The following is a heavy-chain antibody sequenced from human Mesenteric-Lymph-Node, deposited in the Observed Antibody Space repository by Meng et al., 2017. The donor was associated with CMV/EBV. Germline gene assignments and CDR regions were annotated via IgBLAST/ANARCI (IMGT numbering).Heavy chain of an antibody. CDR1: VASFSGDS. D-gene: IGHD4-23*01. CDR2: INHSGST. J-gene: IGHJ4*02. CDR3: ARHQRWLKSEGGFNY. Sequence: HVQVEHGGAGLLKPSETSPRICAVYVASFSGDSRRWIRQPPGKGLEWIGEINHSGSTNYNPSLKSRVTISVDTSKNQFSLKLSSVTAADTAVYYCARHQRWLKSEGGFNYWGQGTLVTVSS. V-gene: IGHV4-34*01.